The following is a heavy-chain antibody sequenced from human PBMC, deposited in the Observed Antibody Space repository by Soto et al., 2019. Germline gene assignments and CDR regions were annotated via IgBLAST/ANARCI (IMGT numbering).Heavy chain of an antibody. V-gene: IGHV3-7*01. D-gene: IGHD3-22*01. CDR3: VRDNDYFDGGGYYRTFDY. J-gene: IGHJ4*02. CDR1: GFTFSSYA. CDR2: IKRSGGEK. Sequence: GGSLRLSCAASGFTFSSYAMSWVRQAPGKGLEWVANIKRSGGEKDYVDSVKGRFTISRDNAKNTLYLQMNSLRAEDTAVYYCVRDNDYFDGGGYYRTFDYWGQGTLVTVSS.